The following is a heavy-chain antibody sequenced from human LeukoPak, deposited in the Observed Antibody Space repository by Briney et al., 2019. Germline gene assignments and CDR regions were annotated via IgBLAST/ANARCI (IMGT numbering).Heavy chain of an antibody. CDR2: ISGSGGST. J-gene: IGHJ4*02. Sequence: GGSLRLSCAASGFTFSSYAMNWVRQAPGKGLEWVSVISGSGGSTYYADSVRGRFTISRDNSKNTLDLQMNSLRAEDMAVYYCAKHSYYDSSSYYSHFDCWGQGTLVTVSS. D-gene: IGHD3-22*01. CDR1: GFTFSSYA. V-gene: IGHV3-23*01. CDR3: AKHSYYDSSSYYSHFDC.